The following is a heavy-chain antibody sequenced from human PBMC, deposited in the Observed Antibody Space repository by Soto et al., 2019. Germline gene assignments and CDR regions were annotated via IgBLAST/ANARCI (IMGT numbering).Heavy chain of an antibody. D-gene: IGHD2-21*02. CDR1: GYTFARYG. V-gene: IGHV1-18*01. Sequence: QVQLVQSGGEVKKPGASVKVSCKASGYTFARYGIRWVRQAPGQGFDWMGWISGYNGYTYYAQTVQGRVNLTTETSINPAYMELRSLTSDDTAVYYSARDQCCGDDRWKAVAGVDYWGPGTLVTVS. CDR2: ISGYNGYT. J-gene: IGHJ4*02. CDR3: ARDQCCGDDRWKAVAGVDY.